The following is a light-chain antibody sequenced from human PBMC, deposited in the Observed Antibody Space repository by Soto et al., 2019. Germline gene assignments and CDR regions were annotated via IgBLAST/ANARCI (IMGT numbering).Light chain of an antibody. V-gene: IGKV1-5*03. CDR3: QQYNSYPLT. J-gene: IGKJ4*01. CDR1: QSISSW. CDR2: KAS. Sequence: DIPMTQSPSTLSASVGERVTITCRASQSISSWLAWYQQKPGKAPKFLIYKASNLESGVPSRFSGSGSGTEFTLTISSLQPDDFATYYCQQYNSYPLTFGGGTKVEIK.